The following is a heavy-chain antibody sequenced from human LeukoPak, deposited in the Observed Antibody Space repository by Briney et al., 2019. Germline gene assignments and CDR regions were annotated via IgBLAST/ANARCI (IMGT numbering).Heavy chain of an antibody. CDR1: GYTFTSYY. V-gene: IGHV1-46*01. J-gene: IGHJ4*02. CDR2: INPSGGST. CDR3: ASLGEGYCSGGSGYSAGYYFDY. Sequence: GASVKVSCKASGYTFTSYYMHWVRQAPGQGLEWMGIINPSGGSTSYAQKFQGRVTMTRDTSTSTVYMELSSLRSEDTAVYYCASLGEGYCSGGSGYSAGYYFDYWGQGTLVTVSS. D-gene: IGHD2-15*01.